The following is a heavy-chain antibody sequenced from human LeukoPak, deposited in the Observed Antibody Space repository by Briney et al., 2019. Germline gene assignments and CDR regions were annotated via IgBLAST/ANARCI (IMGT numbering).Heavy chain of an antibody. Sequence: PSETLSPTCTVSDRSVSRYYWNWIRQPAGKGLEWIGRIYTSGSTNYNPSLKSRVSMSVDTSKNQFSLKLSSVTAADTAVYYCASSGSSWYENWLDPWGPGTLVTVSS. V-gene: IGHV4-4*07. D-gene: IGHD6-13*01. CDR2: IYTSGST. CDR3: ASSGSSWYENWLDP. CDR1: DRSVSRYY. J-gene: IGHJ5*02.